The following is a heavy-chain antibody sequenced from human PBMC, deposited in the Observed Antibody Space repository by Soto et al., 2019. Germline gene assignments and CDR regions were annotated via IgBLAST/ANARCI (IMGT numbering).Heavy chain of an antibody. D-gene: IGHD3-10*01. CDR1: GFTFSSYG. J-gene: IGHJ6*02. CDR2: IWYDGSNK. CDR3: ARERGVYGSGSYYPPYYYYYGMDV. Sequence: GGSLRLSCAASGFTFSSYGMHWVRQAPGKGLEWVAVIWYDGSNKYYADSVKGRFTISRDNSKNTLYLQMNSLRAEDTAVYYCARERGVYGSGSYYPPYYYYYGMDVWGQRTTVTVSS. V-gene: IGHV3-33*01.